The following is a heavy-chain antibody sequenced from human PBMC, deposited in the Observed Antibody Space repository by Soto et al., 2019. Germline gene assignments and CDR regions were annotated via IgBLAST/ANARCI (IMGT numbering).Heavy chain of an antibody. D-gene: IGHD2-15*01. J-gene: IGHJ4*02. V-gene: IGHV1-2*06. CDR3: AKEMVGSGLSPHLDN. CDR2: INPNSGGT. CDR1: GYTFTAYF. Sequence: QVQLVQSGAEVRKPGASVKVSCKASGYTFTAYFIHWVRQAPGQGLEWLGRINPNSGGTKYAEKFQSRLTMTGDTSVNAAYMGLRSLKSAETAVYYCAKEMVGSGLSPHLDNWGQGTLVTVSS.